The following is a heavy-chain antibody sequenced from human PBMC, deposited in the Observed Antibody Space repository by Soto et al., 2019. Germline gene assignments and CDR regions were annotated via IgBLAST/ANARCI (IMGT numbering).Heavy chain of an antibody. CDR1: GFTFSSYA. CDR3: AKGGYSYGYYYYGMDV. D-gene: IGHD5-18*01. V-gene: IGHV3-23*01. J-gene: IGHJ6*02. Sequence: VQLLESGGGLVQPGGSLRLSCAASGFTFSSYAMSWVRQAPGKGLEWVSAISGSGGSTYYADSVKGRFTISRDNSKNTLYLQMNSLRAEDTAVYYCAKGGYSYGYYYYGMDVWGQGTTVTVSS. CDR2: ISGSGGST.